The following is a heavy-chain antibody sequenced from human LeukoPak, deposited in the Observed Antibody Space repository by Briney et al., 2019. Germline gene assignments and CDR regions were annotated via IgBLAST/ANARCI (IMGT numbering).Heavy chain of an antibody. J-gene: IGHJ4*02. CDR1: GFTFSSYA. Sequence: GGSLRLSCAASGFTFSSYAMSWVRQAPGKGLEWVSAISGSGGSTYYADSVKGRFTISRDNSKNTLYLQMNSQRAEDTAVYYCARGLSWLDYFDYWGQGTLVTVSS. D-gene: IGHD6-19*01. CDR3: ARGLSWLDYFDY. CDR2: ISGSGGST. V-gene: IGHV3-23*01.